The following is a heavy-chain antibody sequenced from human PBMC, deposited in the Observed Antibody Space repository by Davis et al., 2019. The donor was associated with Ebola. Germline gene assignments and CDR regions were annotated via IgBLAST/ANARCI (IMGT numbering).Heavy chain of an antibody. V-gene: IGHV3-73*01. J-gene: IGHJ4*02. D-gene: IGHD6-19*01. CDR1: GFTFSGSA. CDR2: FRSKANSYAT. Sequence: GESLKISCAASGFTFSGSAMHWVRQASGKGLEWVGRFRSKANSYATAYAASVKGRFTISRDDSKNTAYLQMNSLKTEDTAVYYCTGGWYLEDYWGQGTLVTVSS. CDR3: TGGWYLEDY.